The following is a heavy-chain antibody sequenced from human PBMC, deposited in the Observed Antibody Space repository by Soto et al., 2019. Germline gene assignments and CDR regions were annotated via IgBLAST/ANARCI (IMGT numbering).Heavy chain of an antibody. CDR1: GFTFSSYD. V-gene: IGHV3-13*01. J-gene: IGHJ6*02. CDR2: IGTAGDT. Sequence: GGSLRLSCAASGFTFSSYDMHWVRQATGKGLEWVSAIGTAGDTYYPGSVKGRFTISRENAKNSLYLQMNSLRAEDTAVYYCARETNPSLVGAPGGYGMDCWGQGTTVNVSS. D-gene: IGHD1-26*01. CDR3: ARETNPSLVGAPGGYGMDC.